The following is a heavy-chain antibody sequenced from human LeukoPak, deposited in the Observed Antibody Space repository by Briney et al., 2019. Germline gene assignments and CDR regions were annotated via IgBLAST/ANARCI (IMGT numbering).Heavy chain of an antibody. CDR2: ISSGSVTI. D-gene: IGHD4-17*01. Sequence: GGSLRLSCAASGFTFSSYSMDWVRQAPRKGLEWVSYISSGSVTIYYADSVKGRFTISRDNAKNSLFLQMNSLTDEDTAVYYCARGLTTSDYWGQGTLVTVSS. J-gene: IGHJ4*02. V-gene: IGHV3-48*02. CDR1: GFTFSSYS. CDR3: ARGLTTSDY.